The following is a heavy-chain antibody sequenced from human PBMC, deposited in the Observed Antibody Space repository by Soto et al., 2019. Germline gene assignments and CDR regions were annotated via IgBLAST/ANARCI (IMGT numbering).Heavy chain of an antibody. V-gene: IGHV3-23*01. CDR3: ETRLQSSVAGTIDH. Sequence: GGSLRLSCAVSGFTFSNFPLSWVRQAPGKGLEWVSVINSDDSTYQADSVKGRFTISRDISQNTLYLQLNNLRADDTALYYCETRLQSSVAGTIDHWGQGTLVTVSS. CDR1: GFTFSNFP. CDR2: INSDDST. D-gene: IGHD6-19*01. J-gene: IGHJ4*02.